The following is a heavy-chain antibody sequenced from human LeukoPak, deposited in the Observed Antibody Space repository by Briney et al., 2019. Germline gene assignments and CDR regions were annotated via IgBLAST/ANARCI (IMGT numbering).Heavy chain of an antibody. D-gene: IGHD6-25*01. V-gene: IGHV3-74*01. CDR2: INGDGSST. CDR3: ARGPPWYFDL. Sequence: GGSLRLSCAASEFSVGSNYMTWVRQAPGKGLVWVSRINGDGSSTAYADSVKGRFTISRDNAKNTLYLQMNSLTAEDTAVYYCARGPPWYFDLWGRGTLVTVSS. CDR1: EFSVGSNY. J-gene: IGHJ2*01.